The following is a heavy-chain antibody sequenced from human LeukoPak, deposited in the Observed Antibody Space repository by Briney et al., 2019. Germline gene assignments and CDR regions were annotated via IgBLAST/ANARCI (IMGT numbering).Heavy chain of an antibody. V-gene: IGHV4-4*07. CDR2: IYTSGST. CDR3: ARGVGPNYYGSGSYYKALYYFDY. Sequence: SETLSLTCTVSGGSISSYYWSWIRQPAGKGLEWIGRIYTSGSTNYNPSLKSRVTMSVDTSKNQFSLKLSSVTAADTAVYYCARGVGPNYYGSGSYYKALYYFDYWGQGTLVTVSS. D-gene: IGHD3-10*01. CDR1: GGSISSYY. J-gene: IGHJ4*02.